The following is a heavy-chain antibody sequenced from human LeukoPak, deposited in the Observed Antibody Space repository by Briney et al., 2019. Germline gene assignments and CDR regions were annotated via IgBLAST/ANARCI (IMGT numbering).Heavy chain of an antibody. CDR3: ATCRAYVAKGFDY. D-gene: IGHD3-16*01. Sequence: SETLSPTCAVSGHSINSDYYWNWIRQPPGKGLEWIGSIYHSGSTFYNPSLRSRVSMSLDTSKNQFSLRLTSVTAADTAVYYCATCRAYVAKGFDYWGQGTLVTVSS. J-gene: IGHJ4*02. CDR2: IYHSGST. CDR1: GHSINSDYY. V-gene: IGHV4-38-2*01.